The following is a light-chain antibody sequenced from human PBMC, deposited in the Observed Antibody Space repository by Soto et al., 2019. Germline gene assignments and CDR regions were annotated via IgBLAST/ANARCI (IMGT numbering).Light chain of an antibody. CDR2: EGS. CDR3: CSYAGSGTYV. V-gene: IGLV2-23*01. Sequence: QSALTQPASVSGSPARSITISCTGTSSDVGSYNLVSWYQQHPGKAPKLMIYEGSKRPSGVSNRFSGSKSGNTASLTISGLQAEDEADYYCCSYAGSGTYVFGTGTKVTVL. J-gene: IGLJ1*01. CDR1: SSDVGSYNL.